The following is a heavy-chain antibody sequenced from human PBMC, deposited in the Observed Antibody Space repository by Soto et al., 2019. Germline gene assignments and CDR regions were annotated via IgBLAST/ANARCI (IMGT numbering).Heavy chain of an antibody. CDR1: GYSFTSYG. CDR3: AIPGRYYDFCSGKNKYNDY. D-gene: IGHD3-3*01. CDR2: ISAYNGNT. J-gene: IGHJ4*02. V-gene: IGHV1-18*04. Sequence: GASVKVSCKASGYSFTSYGISWVRQAPGEGLEWMGWISAYNGNTNYAQKLQCRVTMTTNTSTSTAYMELRRLRSDDTAVYYCAIPGRYYDFCSGKNKYNDYWGQGTLVTVSS.